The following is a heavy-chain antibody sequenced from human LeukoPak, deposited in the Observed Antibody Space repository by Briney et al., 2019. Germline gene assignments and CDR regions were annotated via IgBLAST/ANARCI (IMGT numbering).Heavy chain of an antibody. CDR3: ARDSHTSGYYYVDY. CDR1: GGSISSGGYY. CDR2: IYHSGST. D-gene: IGHD3-22*01. Sequence: SETLSLACTVSGGSISSGGYYWSWIRQHPGTGLEWIGYIYHSGSTYYNPSLKSPLTISVDTSKNQFSLKLSSVTAADTAIYYCARDSHTSGYYYVDYWGQGTLVTVSS. J-gene: IGHJ4*02. V-gene: IGHV4-31*01.